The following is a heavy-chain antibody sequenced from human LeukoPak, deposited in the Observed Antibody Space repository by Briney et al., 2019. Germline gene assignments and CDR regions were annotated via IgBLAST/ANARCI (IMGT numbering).Heavy chain of an antibody. V-gene: IGHV3-74*01. CDR1: GFSFSSHW. D-gene: IGHD1-26*01. Sequence: GGSLRLSCAASGFSFSSHWMHWVRQAPGKGLVWVSRIKSDGSSTSYADSVKGRFTISRDNAKNTVYLQMNSLRGEDTAVYYCARSLYGSPGDNWGQGTLVTVSS. J-gene: IGHJ4*02. CDR3: ARSLYGSPGDN. CDR2: IKSDGSST.